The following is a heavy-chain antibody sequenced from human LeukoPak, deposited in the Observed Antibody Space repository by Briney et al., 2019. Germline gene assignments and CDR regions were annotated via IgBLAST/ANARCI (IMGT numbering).Heavy chain of an antibody. CDR1: GGTFSGYA. J-gene: IGHJ4*02. Sequence: ASVKVSCKASGGTFSGYAISWVRQAPGQGLEWMGGIIPIFGTANYAQKFQGRVTITTDESTSTAYMELSSLRSEDTAVYYCARGFIVGATTLEFDYWGQGTLVTVSS. D-gene: IGHD1-26*01. V-gene: IGHV1-69*05. CDR2: IIPIFGTA. CDR3: ARGFIVGATTLEFDY.